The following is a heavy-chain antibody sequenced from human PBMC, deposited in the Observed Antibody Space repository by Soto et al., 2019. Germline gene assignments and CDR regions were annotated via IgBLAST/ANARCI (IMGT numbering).Heavy chain of an antibody. CDR3: AGAARLSPFDF. CDR1: SGXXXXGXX. J-gene: IGHJ4*02. D-gene: IGHD6-6*01. V-gene: IGHV4-4*02. Sequence: VQLQESGPGLVEPSGTLSLTCTASSGXXXXGXXXXXXXXXXXKGLEWIGELYHTGNTNYNPSLKSRLTMSVDESKNQFSLSLSSVTAADTAVYYCAGAARLSPFDFWGRGTLVTVSS. CDR2: LYHTGNT.